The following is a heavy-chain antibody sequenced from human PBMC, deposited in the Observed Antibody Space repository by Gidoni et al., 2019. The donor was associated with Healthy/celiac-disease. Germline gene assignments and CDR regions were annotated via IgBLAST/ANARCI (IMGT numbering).Heavy chain of an antibody. V-gene: IGHV3-30-3*01. CDR3: ARGSGYYYMDV. CDR2: ISYDGSNK. Sequence: QVQLVESGGGVVQPGRSLRLSCAASGFTFSSYAMHWVRQAPGKGLEWVAVISYDGSNKYYADSVKGRFTISRDNSKNTLYLQMNSLRAEDTAVYYCARGSGYYYMDVWGKGTTVTVSS. J-gene: IGHJ6*03. CDR1: GFTFSSYA.